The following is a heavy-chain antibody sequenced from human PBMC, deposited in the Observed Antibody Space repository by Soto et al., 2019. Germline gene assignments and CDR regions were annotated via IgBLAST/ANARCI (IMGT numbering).Heavy chain of an antibody. V-gene: IGHV3-30-3*01. CDR3: ARELSLDP. J-gene: IGHJ5*02. CDR1: GFTFSSYA. CDR2: ISYDGSNK. Sequence: QVQLVESGGSVVQPGRSLRLSCAASGFTFSSYAMHWVRQAPGKGLEWVAVISYDGSNKYYADSVKGRFTISRDNSKNTLYLQMNSLRAEDTAVYYCARELSLDPWGQGTLVTVSS.